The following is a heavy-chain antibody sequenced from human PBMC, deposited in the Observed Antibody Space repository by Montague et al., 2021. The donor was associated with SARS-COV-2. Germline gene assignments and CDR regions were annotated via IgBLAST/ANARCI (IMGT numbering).Heavy chain of an antibody. CDR1: GYDFTTYW. Sequence: QSGAEVKKSGESLGISCRASGYDFTTYWISWVRQMPGKGLEWIGRINPADSRADYGPSFQGQVIMSVDRSITTAYLQWSSLKASDTAIYYCARSQTCGSDCYLAYGCQGRLVTVST. V-gene: IGHV5-10-1*01. CDR2: INPADSRA. J-gene: IGHJ4*02. CDR3: ARSQTCGSDCYLAY. D-gene: IGHD2-21*02.